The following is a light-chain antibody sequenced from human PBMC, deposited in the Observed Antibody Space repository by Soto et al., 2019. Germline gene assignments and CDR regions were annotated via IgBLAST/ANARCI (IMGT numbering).Light chain of an antibody. CDR2: DVS. J-gene: IGLJ1*01. CDR1: SSDVGGYNY. CDR3: SSYTSSSTLV. V-gene: IGLV2-14*01. Sequence: QSVLTQPASVSGSPGQSITLSCTETSSDVGGYNYVSWYQQHPGKAPKLMIYDVSNRPSGVSNRFSGSKSGNTASLTISGLQAEDEADYYCSSYTSSSTLVFGTGTKVTVL.